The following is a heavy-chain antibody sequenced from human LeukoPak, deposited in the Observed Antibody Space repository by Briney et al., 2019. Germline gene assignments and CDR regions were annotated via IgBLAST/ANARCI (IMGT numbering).Heavy chain of an antibody. J-gene: IGHJ4*02. CDR2: ISWNSGSI. V-gene: IGHV3-9*01. Sequence: PGRSLRLSCAASGFTFDDYAMHWVRQAPGKGLEWVSGISWNSGSIGYADSVKGRFTISRDNAKNSLYLQMNSLRAEDTALYYCAKDMFTFGGVIVLSNDFDYWGQGTLVTVSS. D-gene: IGHD3-16*02. CDR1: GFTFDDYA. CDR3: AKDMFTFGGVIVLSNDFDY.